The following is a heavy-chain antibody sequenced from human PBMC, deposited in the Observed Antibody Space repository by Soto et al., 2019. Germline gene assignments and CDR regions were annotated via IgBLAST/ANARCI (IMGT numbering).Heavy chain of an antibody. V-gene: IGHV3-30*04. CDR2: ISDDGSKK. CDR1: GFIFSRYA. CDR3: APHDFDY. J-gene: IGHJ4*02. Sequence: QVQLVESGGGVVQPGRSLRLSCAASGFIFSRYARHWVRLAPGKGLEWLAIISDDGSKKYYADSVKGRVIISRDNSKNTLFLQVSSVRGADTAVYYCAPHDFDYWGQGTLVTVSS.